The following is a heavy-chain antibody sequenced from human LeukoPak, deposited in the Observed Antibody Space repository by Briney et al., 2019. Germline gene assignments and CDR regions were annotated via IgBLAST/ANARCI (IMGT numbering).Heavy chain of an antibody. Sequence: GGSLRLSCAASGFTFSSYWMHWVRQVPGEGLVWVSRINSDGSSTTYADPVKGRFTISRDNTKNTLYLQMNSLSAEDAAVYYCARGFGESLYYFDNWGQGTLVTVSS. CDR3: ARGFGESLYYFDN. CDR2: INSDGSST. J-gene: IGHJ4*02. CDR1: GFTFSSYW. V-gene: IGHV3-74*01. D-gene: IGHD3-10*01.